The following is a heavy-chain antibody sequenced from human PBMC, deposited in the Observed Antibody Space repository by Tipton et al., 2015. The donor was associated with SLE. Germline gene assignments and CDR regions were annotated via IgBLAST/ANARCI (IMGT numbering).Heavy chain of an antibody. V-gene: IGHV1-69-2*01. D-gene: IGHD2-8*01. CDR1: GHTFTDYY. CDR3: ATETESNGGHMDV. J-gene: IGHJ6*03. CDR2: VDPEDGET. Sequence: QSGAEVKKPGATVKISCKVSGHTFTDYYMHWVQQAPGEGLEWMGLVDPEDGETMYADKFRGRVTITADTSTDTTFMELRSLRSEDTAVYYCATETESNGGHMDVCGKRTTVTVSS.